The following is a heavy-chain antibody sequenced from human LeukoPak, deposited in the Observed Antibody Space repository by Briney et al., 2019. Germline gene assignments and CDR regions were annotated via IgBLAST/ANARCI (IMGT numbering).Heavy chain of an antibody. CDR3: TPRPMPSGDYPLDS. CDR1: GFTFRNSW. D-gene: IGHD4-17*01. Sequence: GGSLRLSCAASGFTFRNSWMTWARQPPGNGLEWVGRIKSKSDGETADYAAPVIGRFTISRDDSKNTLFLQLNNLKVADTAVYFCTPRPMPSGDYPLDSWGQGTLVTVSS. CDR2: IKSKSDGETA. J-gene: IGHJ4*02. V-gene: IGHV3-15*05.